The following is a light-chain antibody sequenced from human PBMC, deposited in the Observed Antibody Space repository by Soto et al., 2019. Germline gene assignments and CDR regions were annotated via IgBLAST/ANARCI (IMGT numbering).Light chain of an antibody. CDR2: DAS. V-gene: IGKV1-5*01. CDR1: QSISGW. Sequence: DIRMTQSPSTLSASVGDRVTITCRASQSISGWLAWYQQKPGRAPKLLIYDASNLETGVPSRFSGSGSGTEFTLTISSLQPDDFATYYCQQYDSFSLTFGGGTTVEIK. CDR3: QQYDSFSLT. J-gene: IGKJ4*01.